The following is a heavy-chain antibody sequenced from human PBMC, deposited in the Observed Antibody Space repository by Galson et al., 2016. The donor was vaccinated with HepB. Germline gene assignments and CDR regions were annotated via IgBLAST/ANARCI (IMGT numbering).Heavy chain of an antibody. V-gene: IGHV6-1*01. CDR2: TYYRSKWYH. CDR3: AKSVSVWDARSNAFDI. D-gene: IGHD6-19*01. Sequence: CAISGDSVSSIDFTWNWIRQSPSRGLEWLGRTYYRSKWYHDYAESVKSRITINPDTSKNQFSLQLNSVTPEGTAFYFCAKSVSVWDARSNAFDIWGQGTMVTVSS. J-gene: IGHJ3*02. CDR1: GDSVSSIDFT.